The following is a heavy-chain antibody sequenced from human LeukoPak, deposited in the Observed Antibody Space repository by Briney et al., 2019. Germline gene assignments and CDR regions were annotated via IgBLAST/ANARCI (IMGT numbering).Heavy chain of an antibody. Sequence: SETLSLTCTVSGGSISSSSYYWGWIRQPPGKGLEWIGSIYYSGSTYYNPSLKSRVTISVDTSKNQFSLKLSSMTAADTAVYYCARLRRDHYFDYWGQGTLVTVSS. D-gene: IGHD5-24*01. CDR1: GGSISSSSYY. V-gene: IGHV4-39*07. J-gene: IGHJ4*02. CDR3: ARLRRDHYFDY. CDR2: IYYSGST.